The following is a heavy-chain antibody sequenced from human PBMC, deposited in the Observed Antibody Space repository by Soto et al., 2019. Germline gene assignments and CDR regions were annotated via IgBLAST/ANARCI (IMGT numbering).Heavy chain of an antibody. D-gene: IGHD3-10*01. Sequence: QVQLVQSGAEVKKPGASVKVSCKASGYIFPSYGVSWVRQAPGQGLAWVGWIRAHDGSTNYAPKVQGRVTMITEKSPNIDYMELSSLRSDDTAVYYCARVCGNGWFADYWGQGTLVTVSS. CDR2: IRAHDGST. V-gene: IGHV1-18*01. J-gene: IGHJ4*02. CDR1: GYIFPSYG. CDR3: ARVCGNGWFADY.